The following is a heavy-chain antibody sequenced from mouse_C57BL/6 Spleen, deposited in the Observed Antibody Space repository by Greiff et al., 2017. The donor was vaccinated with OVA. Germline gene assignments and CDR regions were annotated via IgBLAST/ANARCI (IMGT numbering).Heavy chain of an antibody. CDR3: AEFTTVVGAMDY. CDR2: INPNNGGT. Sequence: EVQLQQSGPELVKPGASVKISCKASGYTFTDYYMNWVKQSHGKSLEWIGDINPNNGGTSYNQKFKGKATLTVDKSSSTAYMELRSLTSEDSAVYYCAEFTTVVGAMDYWGQGTSVTVSS. CDR1: GYTFTDYY. D-gene: IGHD1-1*01. J-gene: IGHJ4*01. V-gene: IGHV1-26*01.